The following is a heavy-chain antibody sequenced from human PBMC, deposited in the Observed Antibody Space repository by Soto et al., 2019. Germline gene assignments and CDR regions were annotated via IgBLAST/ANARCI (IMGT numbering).Heavy chain of an antibody. CDR2: IIRIFGTP. D-gene: IGHD3-10*01. Sequence: QVQLVQSGAEVKKPGSSVKVSCKASGGTFSSYAINWVRQAPGQGLEWMGGIIRIFGTPDYAQRFQGRVTITADESTSTAYMELSSLRSEDTAVHYCARQGSNEYYYYGMDVWGQGTTVTVSS. V-gene: IGHV1-69*12. J-gene: IGHJ6*02. CDR1: GGTFSSYA. CDR3: ARQGSNEYYYYGMDV.